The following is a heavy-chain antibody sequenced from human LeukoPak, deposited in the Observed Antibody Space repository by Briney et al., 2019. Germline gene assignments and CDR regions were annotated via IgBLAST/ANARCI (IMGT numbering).Heavy chain of an antibody. V-gene: IGHV5-51*01. J-gene: IGHJ4*02. CDR2: IYPGDSDT. CDR1: GYSFTSYW. CDR3: ARRASATEDLDY. Sequence: GESLQISCKGSGYSFTSYWITWVRQMPGKGLEWMGIIYPGDSDTRYSPSFQGQVTISADKSISTAYLQWSSLKASDTAIYYCARRASATEDLDYWGQGTLVTVSS.